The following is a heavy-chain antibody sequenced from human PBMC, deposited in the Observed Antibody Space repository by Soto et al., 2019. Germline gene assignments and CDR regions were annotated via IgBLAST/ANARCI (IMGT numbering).Heavy chain of an antibody. V-gene: IGHV4-61*01. CDR2: IYYTGST. J-gene: IGHJ6*02. Sequence: PSETLSLTCTVSADSVSSTNYYWTWIRQPPGKGLECIGNIYYTGSTNYNPSLKSRVTISLNTSKMQLSLKLRSVTAADTAVYYCARDHCVGGNCFSTYYGMDVWGQGTTVTVSS. CDR3: ARDHCVGGNCFSTYYGMDV. D-gene: IGHD2-15*01. CDR1: ADSVSSTNYY.